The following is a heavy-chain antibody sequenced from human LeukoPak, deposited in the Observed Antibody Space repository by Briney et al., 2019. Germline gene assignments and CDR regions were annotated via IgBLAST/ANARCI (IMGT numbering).Heavy chain of an antibody. V-gene: IGHV1-46*01. CDR3: ARSTPPTYYYHSRRYFDY. CDR1: EYTFTDYY. J-gene: IGHJ4*02. CDR2: INPIDGTT. D-gene: IGHD3-22*01. Sequence: ASVKVSCKASEYTFTDYYVHWVRQAPGQGLEWMGKINPIDGTTGYAEKFQGRVTLTRDMSTNTVYVEMSSLSSEDTAMYYCARSTPPTYYYHSRRYFDYWGQETLVTVSS.